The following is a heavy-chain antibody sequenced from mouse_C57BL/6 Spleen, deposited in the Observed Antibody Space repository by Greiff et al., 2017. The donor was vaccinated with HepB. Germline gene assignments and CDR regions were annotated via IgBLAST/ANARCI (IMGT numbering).Heavy chain of an antibody. Sequence: VQLQQPGAELVMPGASVKLSCKASGYTFTSYWMHWVKQRPGQGLEWIGEIDPSDSYTNYNQKFKGKSTLTVDKSSSTAYMQLSSLTSEYSAVYYCARYGNFDYWGQGTTLTVSS. CDR2: IDPSDSYT. D-gene: IGHD2-1*01. V-gene: IGHV1-69*01. J-gene: IGHJ2*01. CDR3: ARYGNFDY. CDR1: GYTFTSYW.